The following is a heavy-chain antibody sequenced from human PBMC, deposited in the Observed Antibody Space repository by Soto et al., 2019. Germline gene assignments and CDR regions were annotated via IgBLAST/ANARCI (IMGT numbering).Heavy chain of an antibody. J-gene: IGHJ6*02. CDR2: ISAYNGNT. CDR1: GYTFTSYG. V-gene: IGHV1-18*01. CDR3: AREDPQLPPSRDYGMDV. Sequence: QVQLVQSGAEVKKPGASVKVSCKASGYTFTSYGISWVRQAPGQGLEWMGWISAYNGNTNYAQKLQGRVTMTTDTSTSTAYMELRSRRSDDTAVYYCAREDPQLPPSRDYGMDVWGQGTTVTVSS. D-gene: IGHD2-2*01.